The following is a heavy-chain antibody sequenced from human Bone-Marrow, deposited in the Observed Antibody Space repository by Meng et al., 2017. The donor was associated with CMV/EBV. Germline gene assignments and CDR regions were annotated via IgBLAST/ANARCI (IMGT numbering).Heavy chain of an antibody. CDR3: VKDDSSGWGDY. J-gene: IGHJ4*02. V-gene: IGHV3-23*03. Sequence: GESLKISCAASGFTVSSNYMSWVRQAPGKGLEWVSVFYRGGSGTNYVDSVKGRFTISKDYSKNTLYLQMNSLRAEDTAVYYCVKDDSSGWGDYWGQGTLVTVSS. D-gene: IGHD6-13*01. CDR1: GFTVSSNY. CDR2: FYRGGSGT.